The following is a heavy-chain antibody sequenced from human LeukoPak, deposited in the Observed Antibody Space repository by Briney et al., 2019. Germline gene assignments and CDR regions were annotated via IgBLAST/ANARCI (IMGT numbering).Heavy chain of an antibody. J-gene: IGHJ6*02. CDR1: GGSISSYY. CDR2: IYYSGST. D-gene: IGHD3-10*01. V-gene: IGHV4-59*08. Sequence: SETLSLTCTVSGGSISSYYWSWIRQPPGKGLEWIGYIYYSGSTNYNPPLKSRVTISVDTSKNQFSLKLSSVTAADTAVYYCARHLAEGSYYYGMDVWGQETTVTVSS. CDR3: ARHLAEGSYYYGMDV.